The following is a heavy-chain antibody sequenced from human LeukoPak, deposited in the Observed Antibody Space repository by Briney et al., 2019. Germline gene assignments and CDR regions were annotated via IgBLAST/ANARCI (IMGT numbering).Heavy chain of an antibody. CDR2: MNPSGST. CDR3: ARSRYCSSTSCMASFDY. D-gene: IGHD2-2*01. V-gene: IGHV4-34*01. Sequence: PSETLSLTCAVYGGSFSGYYWTWIRQTPEKGLEWIGEMNPSGSTNYNPSLKSRVTISVDTSKNQFSLKLSSVTAADTAVYYCARSRYCSSTSCMASFDYWGQGTLVTVSS. CDR1: GGSFSGYY. J-gene: IGHJ4*02.